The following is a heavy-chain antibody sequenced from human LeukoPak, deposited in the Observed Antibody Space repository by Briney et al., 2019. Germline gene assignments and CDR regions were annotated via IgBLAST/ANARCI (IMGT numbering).Heavy chain of an antibody. V-gene: IGHV1-46*01. D-gene: IGHD3-22*01. CDR2: INPSGGST. CDR3: AKAVLSDASGMYYYDSSGGPVF. Sequence: ASVKVSCKASGYTFTSYYMHWVRQAPGQGLEWMGIINPSGGSTSYAQTFQGRVTMTRDTSTSTVYMELSSLRAEDTAVYYCAKAVLSDASGMYYYDSSGGPVFWGQGTLVTASS. J-gene: IGHJ4*02. CDR1: GYTFTSYY.